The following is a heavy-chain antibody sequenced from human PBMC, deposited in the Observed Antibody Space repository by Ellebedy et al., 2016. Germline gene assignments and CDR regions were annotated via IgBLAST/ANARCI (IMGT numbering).Heavy chain of an antibody. V-gene: IGHV3-21*01. J-gene: IGHJ4*02. CDR2: ISSSSEYI. D-gene: IGHD3-10*01. Sequence: GESLKISCAASGFTFSSYSINWVRQAPGKGLEWVSSISSSSEYIYYADSVKGRFTISRDNAQNSLYLQMNSLRAEDTAVFYCVRSGESSYYFDYWGQGILVTVSS. CDR3: VRSGESSYYFDY. CDR1: GFTFSSYS.